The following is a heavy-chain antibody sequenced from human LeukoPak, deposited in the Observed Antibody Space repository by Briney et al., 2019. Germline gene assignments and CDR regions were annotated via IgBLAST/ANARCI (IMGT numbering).Heavy chain of an antibody. CDR1: GFTFSSYS. CDR3: ARPIVANRPWESLWFDP. Sequence: GGSLRLSCAASGFTFSSYSMNWVCQAPGKGLEWVSSISSSSSYIYYADSVKDRFTISRDNAKNSLYLQIHSLRAEDTAVYYCARPIVANRPWESLWFDPWGQGTLVTVSS. J-gene: IGHJ5*02. D-gene: IGHD5-12*01. V-gene: IGHV3-21*01. CDR2: ISSSSSYI.